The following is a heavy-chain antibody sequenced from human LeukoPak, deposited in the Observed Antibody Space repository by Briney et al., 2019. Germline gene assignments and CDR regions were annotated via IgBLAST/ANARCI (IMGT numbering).Heavy chain of an antibody. Sequence: ASVKVSCKASGYTFTSYDINWVRQATGQGLEWMGWMNPNSGNTGYAQKFQGRVTMTRNTSISTAYMELNSLRAEDTAVYYCASLGVHGDSFDYWGQGTLVTVSS. V-gene: IGHV1-8*01. CDR2: MNPNSGNT. J-gene: IGHJ4*02. CDR1: GYTFTSYD. D-gene: IGHD5-12*01. CDR3: ASLGVHGDSFDY.